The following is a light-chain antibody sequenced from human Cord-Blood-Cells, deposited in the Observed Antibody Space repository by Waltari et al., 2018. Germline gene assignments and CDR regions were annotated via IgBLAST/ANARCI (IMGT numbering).Light chain of an antibody. Sequence: EIVLIQSPATLSLSPGERATLSYRASQSVSSYLAWYQQKPGQAPRLLIYDASNRATGIPARFSGSGSGTDFTLTISSLEPEDFAVYYCQQRSNWPLTFGGGTKVEIK. CDR3: QQRSNWPLT. J-gene: IGKJ4*01. CDR2: DAS. V-gene: IGKV3-11*01. CDR1: QSVSSY.